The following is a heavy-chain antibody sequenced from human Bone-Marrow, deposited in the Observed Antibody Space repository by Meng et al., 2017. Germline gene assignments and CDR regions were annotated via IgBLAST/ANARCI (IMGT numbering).Heavy chain of an antibody. V-gene: IGHV3-73*02. CDR3: TIYIRGHI. CDR2: IGGRRKSYAA. CDR1: GVSFSDFD. D-gene: IGHD6-19*01. Sequence: EVQLVASGGGLVQPGGSLKLSCEVAGVSFSDFDIHWVRQASGKGLEWVGRIGGRRKSYAATYAAPVRGRFTISRDDSRNTAYLQMNSLKTEDSVVYYCTIYIRGHIWGQGTMVTVSS. J-gene: IGHJ3*02.